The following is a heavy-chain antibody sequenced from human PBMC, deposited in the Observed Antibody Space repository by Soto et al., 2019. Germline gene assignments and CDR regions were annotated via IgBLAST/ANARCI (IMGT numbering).Heavy chain of an antibody. V-gene: IGHV4-39*01. CDR2: IDYNGVT. Sequence: TLSLTCTVSGGSIYRSGYYWGWIRQPPGRGLEWIGNIDYNGVTYSNPSLKSRVTISRDTSKNQFSLKLTSVTAADTALYYCGKVLVGATGHTDSDSWGPGTLVTVSS. CDR3: GKVLVGATGHTDSDS. D-gene: IGHD2-15*01. J-gene: IGHJ4*02. CDR1: GGSIYRSGYY.